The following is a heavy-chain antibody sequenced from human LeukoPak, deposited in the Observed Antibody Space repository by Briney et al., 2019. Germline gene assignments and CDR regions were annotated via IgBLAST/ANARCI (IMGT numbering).Heavy chain of an antibody. J-gene: IGHJ4*02. D-gene: IGHD2-2*01. CDR2: ISYDGSNK. V-gene: IGHV3-30-3*01. Sequence: GGSLRLSCAASGFTFSSYAMHWVRQAPGKGLEWVAVISYDGSNKYYADSVKGRFTISRDNSKNTLYLQMNSLRVEDTAVYYCTRASGNYAECGYWGQGTLVTVSS. CDR1: GFTFSSYA. CDR3: TRASGNYAECGY.